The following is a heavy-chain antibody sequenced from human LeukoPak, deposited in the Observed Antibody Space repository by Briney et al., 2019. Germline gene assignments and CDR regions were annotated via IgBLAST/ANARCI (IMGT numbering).Heavy chain of an antibody. V-gene: IGHV3-23*01. D-gene: IGHD1-26*01. CDR2: ISGSGGGT. CDR3: AKDLGRYRDNFFDY. J-gene: IGHJ4*02. CDR1: GFTFSSIA. Sequence: GGSLRLSCAASGFTFSSIAMSWVRQAPDKGLEWVSTISGSGGGTYYADSVKGRFTISRDDSKNTLYLQMNSLRADDTAVYYCAKDLGRYRDNFFDYWGQGNLVTVSS.